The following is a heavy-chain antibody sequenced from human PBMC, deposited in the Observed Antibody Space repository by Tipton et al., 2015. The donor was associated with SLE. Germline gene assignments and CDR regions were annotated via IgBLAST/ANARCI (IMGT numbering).Heavy chain of an antibody. Sequence: SLRLSCAASGFTFSTYWMHWVRQAPGKGLVWVSRINSDGSSAIYADSVKGRFTISRDNAKNTLYVQMNSLRGEDTAVYYCARERGYDTKGYGMDVWGQGTSVTVTS. CDR1: GFTFSTYW. CDR2: INSDGSSA. V-gene: IGHV3-74*01. CDR3: ARERGYDTKGYGMDV. J-gene: IGHJ6*02. D-gene: IGHD5-12*01.